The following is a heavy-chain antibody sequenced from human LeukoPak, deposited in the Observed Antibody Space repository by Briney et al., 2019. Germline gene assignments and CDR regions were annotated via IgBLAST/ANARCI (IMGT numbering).Heavy chain of an antibody. CDR3: ARDGRSGGSDYFDY. CDR1: GFTFSSYG. J-gene: IGHJ4*02. Sequence: GGSLRLSCAASGFTFSSYGMHWVRQAPGKGLEWVAVIWYDGSNKYYADSVKGRFTISRDNSKNTLCLQMNSLRAEDTAVYYCARDGRSGGSDYFDYWGQGTLVTVSS. D-gene: IGHD2-15*01. CDR2: IWYDGSNK. V-gene: IGHV3-33*01.